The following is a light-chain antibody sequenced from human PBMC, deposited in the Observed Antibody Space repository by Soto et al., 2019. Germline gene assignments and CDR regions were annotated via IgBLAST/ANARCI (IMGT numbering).Light chain of an antibody. CDR1: QSISRW. CDR2: DAS. Sequence: GDRVTITCRASQSISRWLAWHQQKPGKAPKLLIYDASSLESGVPSRFSGSGSGTEFTLTISSLQPDDFATYYCQQYNSYSPTFGHGTKV. J-gene: IGKJ1*01. V-gene: IGKV1-5*01. CDR3: QQYNSYSPT.